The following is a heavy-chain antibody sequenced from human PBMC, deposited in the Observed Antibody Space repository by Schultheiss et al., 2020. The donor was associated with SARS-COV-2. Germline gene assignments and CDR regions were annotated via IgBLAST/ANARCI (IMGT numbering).Heavy chain of an antibody. CDR2: IYWNDDK. V-gene: IGHV2-5*01. J-gene: IGHJ4*02. CDR3: ERMYRRYSGYGNCFDY. CDR1: GFSLSTSGVG. Sequence: SGPTLVKPTQTLTLTCTFSGFSLSTSGVGVGWIRQPPGKALEWLALIYWNDDKRYSPSLKSRLTITKDTSKNQVVLTITNMDPVDTATYYCERMYRRYSGYGNCFDYWSQGTLVTVAS. D-gene: IGHD5-12*01.